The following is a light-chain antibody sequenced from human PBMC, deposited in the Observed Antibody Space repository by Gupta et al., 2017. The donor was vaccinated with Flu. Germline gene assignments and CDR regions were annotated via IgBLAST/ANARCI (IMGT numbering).Light chain of an antibody. Sequence: QSVLTQPPSVSGAPGQRLTISCTGSSSNIGAGYDVHWYQQLPGTAPKLLIYGNSNRPSGVPDRFSGSKSGTSASLAITGLQAEDEADYYCQSYDSSLSGLWVFGGGTKLTVL. CDR1: SSNIGAGYD. CDR2: GNS. V-gene: IGLV1-40*01. J-gene: IGLJ3*02. CDR3: QSYDSSLSGLWV.